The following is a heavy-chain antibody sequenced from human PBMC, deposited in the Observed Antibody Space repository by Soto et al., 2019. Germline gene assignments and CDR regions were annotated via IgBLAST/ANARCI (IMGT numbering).Heavy chain of an antibody. CDR3: AKDSRAVTTYDAFDI. V-gene: IGHV3-30*18. CDR1: GFTFSISG. CDR2: ISYDGSNK. Sequence: PGGSLGLSCAASGFTFSISGMHWSRQAPDKGLEWVAVISYDGSNKYYADSVKGRFTISRDNSKNTLYLQMNSLRAEDTAVYYCAKDSRAVTTYDAFDIWGQGTMVTVSS. J-gene: IGHJ3*02. D-gene: IGHD4-17*01.